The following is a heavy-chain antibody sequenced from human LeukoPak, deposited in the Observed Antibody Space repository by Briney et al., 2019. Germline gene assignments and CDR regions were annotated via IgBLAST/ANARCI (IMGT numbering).Heavy chain of an antibody. Sequence: LSLTFAISGDRVSSKSVAWNWIRQSPSRGLEWLGRTYYRSKWFNDYAVSVKSRITIKPDTSKNQFSLQVNSVTPEDTAVYYCARDGPNPGYSSSWFDHWGQGTLVTVSS. J-gene: IGHJ5*02. D-gene: IGHD2-2*01. V-gene: IGHV6-1*01. CDR2: TYYRSKWFN. CDR3: ARDGPNPGYSSSWFDH. CDR1: GDRVSSKSVA.